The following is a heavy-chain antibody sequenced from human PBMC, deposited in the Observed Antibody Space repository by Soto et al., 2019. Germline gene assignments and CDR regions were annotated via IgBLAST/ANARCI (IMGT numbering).Heavy chain of an antibody. CDR2: ITTSGSYI. CDR3: VRSVTALRRRHNSFVP. V-gene: IGHV3-21*01. J-gene: IGHJ5*02. D-gene: IGHD1-1*01. Sequence: GGSLRLSCAASGFTFSSYDMNWVRQAPGKGLEYVSSITTSGSYIYYGDSVRGRFTISRDNAKNPLFLQMDSLRAEDTAVYYCVRSVTALRRRHNSFVPCEQTTLLTVST. CDR1: GFTFSSYD.